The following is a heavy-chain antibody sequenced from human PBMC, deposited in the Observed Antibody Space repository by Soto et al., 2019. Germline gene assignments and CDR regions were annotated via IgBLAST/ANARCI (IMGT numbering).Heavy chain of an antibody. D-gene: IGHD4-4*01. Sequence: SQTLSLTCVISGDSVSSNGACWNWIRQSPSRGLQWLGRIYYRSKWFHDYAASVESRMAINPDTSRNQFSLQLNYVTPEDTGVYYCAREIDSNYDGMDVWGQGTTVTVSS. J-gene: IGHJ6*02. CDR2: IYYRSKWFH. CDR1: GDSVSSNGAC. CDR3: AREIDSNYDGMDV. V-gene: IGHV6-1*01.